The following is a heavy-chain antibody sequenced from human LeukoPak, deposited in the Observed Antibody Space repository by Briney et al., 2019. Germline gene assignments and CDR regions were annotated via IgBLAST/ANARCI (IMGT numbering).Heavy chain of an antibody. CDR2: ISKDGVNK. J-gene: IGHJ4*02. CDR3: ARIQRAESEFYYFDC. D-gene: IGHD2/OR15-2a*01. V-gene: IGHV3-30-3*01. CDR1: GFTFSDYA. Sequence: QPGGSLRLSCSSSGFTFSDYAIHWVRQAPGKGLEWVAIISKDGVNKHFADSVKGRFTISRDNSKNTMYLQMNSLRPDDTAVYYCARIQRAESEFYYFDCWGQGTLVTVSS.